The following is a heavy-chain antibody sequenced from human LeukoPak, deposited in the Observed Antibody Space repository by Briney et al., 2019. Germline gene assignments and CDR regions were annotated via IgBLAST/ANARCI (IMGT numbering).Heavy chain of an antibody. V-gene: IGHV4-59*01. J-gene: IGHJ5*02. CDR3: ARAGRHYDFWSGYSAPTWFDP. Sequence: SETLSLTCTVSGGSISSYYWSWIRQPPGKGLEWIGYIYYSGSTNYNPSLKSRVTISVDTSKNQFSLKLSSVTAADTAVYYCARAGRHYDFWSGYSAPTWFDPWGQGTLVTVSS. CDR1: GGSISSYY. D-gene: IGHD3-3*01. CDR2: IYYSGST.